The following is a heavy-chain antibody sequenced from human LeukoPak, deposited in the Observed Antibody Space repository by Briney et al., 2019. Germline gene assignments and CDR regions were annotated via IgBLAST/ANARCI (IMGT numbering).Heavy chain of an antibody. CDR2: ITISGHTK. Sequence: GESLKISCEGSGYTFTRYWIGWVRQAPGKGLEWIADITISGHTKNYADSVKGRFTISRDNARTSLYLQMNSLRVEDTGVYYCARGDPHADLWGQGTLVTVSS. J-gene: IGHJ5*02. V-gene: IGHV3-48*04. CDR3: ARGDPHADL. CDR1: GYTFTRYW.